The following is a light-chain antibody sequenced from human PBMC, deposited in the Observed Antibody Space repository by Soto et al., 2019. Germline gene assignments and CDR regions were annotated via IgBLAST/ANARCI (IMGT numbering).Light chain of an antibody. CDR1: QSISSKY. J-gene: IGKJ5*01. CDR3: QVSGT. CDR2: GES. Sequence: EIVLTQSPGTLSLSPGERATLSCRASQSISSKYLGWYQQKPGQAPRLLVYGESSRATGIPDRFSSSGSGTDFTLTISRLEPEDFAVFYCQVSGTFGQGTRPEIK. V-gene: IGKV3-20*01.